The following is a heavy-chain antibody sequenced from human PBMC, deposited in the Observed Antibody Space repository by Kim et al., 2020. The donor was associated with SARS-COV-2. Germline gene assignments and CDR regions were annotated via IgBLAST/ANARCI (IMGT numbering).Heavy chain of an antibody. D-gene: IGHD3-10*01. CDR3: ARIIATGSGERAGGFDP. J-gene: IGHJ5*02. Sequence: SETLSLTCSVSGVSTRSSTFYWGWLRQPPGKGLEWIGTIYYSGNTYYNPSLKSRVTISVDTSRNHFSLKLTSVTAADTGVYYCARIIATGSGERAGGFDPWGQGTRVPVSS. V-gene: IGHV4-39*02. CDR2: IYYSGNT. CDR1: GVSTRSSTFY.